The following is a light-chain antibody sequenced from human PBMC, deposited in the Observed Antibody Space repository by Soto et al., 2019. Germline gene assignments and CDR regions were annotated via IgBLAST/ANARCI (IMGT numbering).Light chain of an antibody. V-gene: IGLV3-1*01. CDR2: QDT. CDR1: KLGDKY. Sequence: SYELTQPPSVSVSSGQTASITCSGDKLGDKYAYWYQQKPGQSPVLVIYQDTRRPSGIPERFSGSNSGNTATLTISGTQAMDEADYYCQAWDNNTDVVFGGGTKLTVL. J-gene: IGLJ2*01. CDR3: QAWDNNTDVV.